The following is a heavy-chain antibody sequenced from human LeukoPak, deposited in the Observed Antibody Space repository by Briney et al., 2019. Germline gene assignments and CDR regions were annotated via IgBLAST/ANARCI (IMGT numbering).Heavy chain of an antibody. CDR3: ARERSGSEIFARSFDI. Sequence: SETLSLTCTVSGGSISSSSYYWGWIRQPPGKGLEWLGSIYYSGSTYYNPSLKSRVTISVDTSKNQFSLKLSSVTAADTAVYYCARERSGSEIFARSFDIWGQGTMVTVSS. CDR2: IYYSGST. D-gene: IGHD3-3*01. V-gene: IGHV4-39*07. J-gene: IGHJ3*02. CDR1: GGSISSSSYY.